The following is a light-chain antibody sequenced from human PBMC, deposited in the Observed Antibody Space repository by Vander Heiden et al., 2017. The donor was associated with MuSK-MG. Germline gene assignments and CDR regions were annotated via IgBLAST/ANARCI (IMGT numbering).Light chain of an antibody. CDR3: QVWDGRSDHVL. CDR1: NIGTRN. CDR2: YDS. Sequence: SSALTQPLSVSVAPGETAMITCGGNNIGTRNVHWYQQKPGQAPVLVIYYDSDRPSGIPERFSASNSGNTATLAISRVEAGDEADYYCQVWDGRSDHVLFGGGTKLTVL. V-gene: IGLV3-21*04. J-gene: IGLJ2*01.